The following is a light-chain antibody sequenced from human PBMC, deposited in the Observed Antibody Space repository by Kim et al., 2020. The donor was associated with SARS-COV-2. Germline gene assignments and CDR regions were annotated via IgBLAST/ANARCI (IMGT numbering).Light chain of an antibody. Sequence: KTVTLACTRSSGSIASNYEQWYQQRPGSAPTTVIYEDNQRPSGVPDRFSGSIDSSSNSASLTISGLKTEDEADYYCQSYDSSNHVVFGGGTQLTVL. CDR1: SGSIASNY. V-gene: IGLV6-57*03. J-gene: IGLJ2*01. CDR3: QSYDSSNHVV. CDR2: EDN.